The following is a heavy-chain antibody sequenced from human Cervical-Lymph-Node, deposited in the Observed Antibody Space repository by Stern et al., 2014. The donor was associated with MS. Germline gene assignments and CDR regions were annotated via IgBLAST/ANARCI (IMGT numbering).Heavy chain of an antibody. J-gene: IGHJ4*02. CDR2: ITNVGST. CDR1: GFTVSRDY. V-gene: IGHV3-53*01. CDR3: ARDTSSPERSDW. Sequence: MQLVQSGGGVIQPAGSLRLSCTASGFTVSRDYMTWVRQAPGKGLEWVSLITNVGSTFYTDSVKGRFTISRDDSKNTVYLHMTSLRAEDAAMYYCARDTSSPERSDWWGQGTLVTVSS. D-gene: IGHD1-1*01.